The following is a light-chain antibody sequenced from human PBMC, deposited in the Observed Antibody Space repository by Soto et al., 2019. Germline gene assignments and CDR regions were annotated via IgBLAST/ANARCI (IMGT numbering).Light chain of an antibody. CDR3: HQYNNWPPWT. Sequence: EVVMTQSPATLFVSAGERATLSCRASQSVSINLAWYQQKPGQAPRLHIFGASTRATGIPARFSGSGSGTEFTLTISSLQSEDFAVYYCHQYNNWPPWTFGQGTKVEIK. V-gene: IGKV3-15*01. CDR1: QSVSIN. J-gene: IGKJ1*01. CDR2: GAS.